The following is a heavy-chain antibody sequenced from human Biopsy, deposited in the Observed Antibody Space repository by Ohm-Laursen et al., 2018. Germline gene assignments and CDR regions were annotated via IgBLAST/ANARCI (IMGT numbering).Heavy chain of an antibody. V-gene: IGHV3-11*01. CDR3: ATTRSFDN. CDR2: ISSSGRTM. CDR1: GFSFSDYY. Sequence: GSLRLSCAASGFSFSDYYMIWIRQAPGKGLEWVSYISSSGRTMYYAGSVKGRFTISRDNANKSLYLQMNSLRAEDTAVYYCATTRSFDNWGQGTLVTVSS. D-gene: IGHD5-24*01. J-gene: IGHJ4*02.